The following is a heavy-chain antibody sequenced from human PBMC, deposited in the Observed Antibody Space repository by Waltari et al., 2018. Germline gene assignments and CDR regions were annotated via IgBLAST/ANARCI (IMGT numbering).Heavy chain of an antibody. V-gene: IGHV4-4*07. D-gene: IGHD3-10*01. CDR2: IYTSGST. CDR1: GGSISSYY. CDR3: AREPRVLWFGELFYYYYMDV. Sequence: QVQLQESGPGLVKPSETLSLTCTVSGGSISSYYWSWLRQPAGKGLEWIGRIYTSGSTNYNPSLKSRVTMSVDTSKNQFSLKLSSVTAADTAVYYCAREPRVLWFGELFYYYYMDVWGKGTTVTVSS. J-gene: IGHJ6*03.